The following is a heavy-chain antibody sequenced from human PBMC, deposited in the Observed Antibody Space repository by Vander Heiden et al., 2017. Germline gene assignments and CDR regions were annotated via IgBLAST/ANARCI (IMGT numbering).Heavy chain of an antibody. J-gene: IGHJ4*02. D-gene: IGHD6-13*01. CDR2: IRSKAYGGTT. V-gene: IGHV3-49*04. CDR1: GFTFGDYA. Sequence: CTASGFTFGDYAMSWVRQAPGKGLEWVGFIRSKAYGGTTEYAASVKGRFTISRDDSKSIAYLQMNSLKTEDTAVYYCTSNSSWYRHWGQGTLVTVSS. CDR3: TSNSSWYRH.